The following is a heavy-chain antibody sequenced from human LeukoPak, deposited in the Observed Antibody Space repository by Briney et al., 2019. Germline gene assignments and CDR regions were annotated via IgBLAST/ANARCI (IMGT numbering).Heavy chain of an antibody. CDR1: GYTFTGYY. CDR2: INPKSGGT. V-gene: IGHV1-2*02. CDR3: ARVKGSAMARTYYYGMDV. D-gene: IGHD5-18*01. J-gene: IGHJ6*02. Sequence: ASVKVSCQASGYTFTGYYTHWVRQAPGQGLEWVGWINPKSGGTNYAQKFRGRVSMTRDTSISTVYMELSRLRSDDTAVYYCARVKGSAMARTYYYGMDVWGQGTTVTVSS.